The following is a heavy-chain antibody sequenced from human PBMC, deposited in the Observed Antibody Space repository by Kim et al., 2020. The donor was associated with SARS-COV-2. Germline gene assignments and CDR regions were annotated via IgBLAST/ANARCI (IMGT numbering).Heavy chain of an antibody. J-gene: IGHJ4*02. Sequence: GGSLRLSCVASEFSVFNSYVAWVRQAPGKGLEWVSTLYSGGNAYYADSVKGRFNISRDTSKNTLFLEMNSLRADDTAVYYCAKGLYYGLGSYYAHWGQGALVTVSS. D-gene: IGHD3-10*01. CDR2: LYSGGNA. V-gene: IGHV3-53*01. CDR3: AKGLYYGLGSYYAH. CDR1: EFSVFNSY.